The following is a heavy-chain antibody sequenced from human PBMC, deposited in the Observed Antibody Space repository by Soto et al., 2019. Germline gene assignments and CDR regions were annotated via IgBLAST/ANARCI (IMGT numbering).Heavy chain of an antibody. Sequence: QVQLVQSGAEVKKPGASVKVSCKASGYTFTSYGISWVRQAPGQGLEWMGWISAYNGNTNYAQKLQGRVTMTTDTTTSTADMELRSLRSDATAVYSCAREPPYSSGWYAAFDAWGQGTLVTVSS. CDR2: ISAYNGNT. CDR3: AREPPYSSGWYAAFDA. J-gene: IGHJ5*02. CDR1: GYTFTSYG. D-gene: IGHD6-19*01. V-gene: IGHV1-18*01.